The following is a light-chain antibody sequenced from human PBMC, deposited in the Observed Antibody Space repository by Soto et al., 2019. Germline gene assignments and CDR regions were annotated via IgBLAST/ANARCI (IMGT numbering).Light chain of an antibody. J-gene: IGKJ4*01. CDR1: QSLSRW. Sequence: DIEMSQSPSSLPASVGDRVTITCRASQSLSRWLAWYQQKPGKAPNLLIYGASTLQSGVPSRFSGSGSGTDFTLTINSLRAEDFATYYCQQTRSYPSTFGGGTKVDIK. V-gene: IGKV1-5*01. CDR3: QQTRSYPST. CDR2: GAS.